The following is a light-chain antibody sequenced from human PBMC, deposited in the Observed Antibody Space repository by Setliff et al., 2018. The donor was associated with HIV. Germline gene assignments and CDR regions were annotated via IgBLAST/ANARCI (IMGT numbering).Light chain of an antibody. Sequence: QSALTQPASVSGSPGQSIAISCTGTSSDVGGYDYVSWFQQHPGKAPKLMIYDVSKRPSGVSNRFPGSKSDNTASLTISGLQAEDEADYFCSSYTSISTYVFGTGTKVTVL. CDR2: DVS. CDR1: SSDVGGYDY. CDR3: SSYTSISTYV. J-gene: IGLJ1*01. V-gene: IGLV2-14*01.